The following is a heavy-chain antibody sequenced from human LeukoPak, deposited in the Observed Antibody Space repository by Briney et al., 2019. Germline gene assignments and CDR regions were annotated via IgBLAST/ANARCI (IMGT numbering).Heavy chain of an antibody. J-gene: IGHJ4*02. D-gene: IGHD1-26*01. Sequence: ASVKVSCKASGYTFSSHDINWVRQVPGHGLEWMGWMNPNSGNTGSAQKFQGRVAMTRDTSIGTAYLELSSLSSDDTAVYYCARFTVGATGPHFDYWGQGTLVTVSS. CDR2: MNPNSGNT. CDR3: ARFTVGATGPHFDY. CDR1: GYTFSSHD. V-gene: IGHV1-8*01.